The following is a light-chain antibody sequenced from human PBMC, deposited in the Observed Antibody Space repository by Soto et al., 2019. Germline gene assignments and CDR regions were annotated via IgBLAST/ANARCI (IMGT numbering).Light chain of an antibody. CDR2: WSS. Sequence: DIVMTQSPDSLAVSLGERATINCKSSQSILFSSNNRNYLAWYQRKPGQPPKLLIYWSSTRESGVPDRFSGSGSGTDFPLTISSLQAEDVAVYYCQQYYSTPPTFGQGTKVEIK. CDR3: QQYYSTPPT. J-gene: IGKJ1*01. V-gene: IGKV4-1*01. CDR1: QSILFSSNNRNY.